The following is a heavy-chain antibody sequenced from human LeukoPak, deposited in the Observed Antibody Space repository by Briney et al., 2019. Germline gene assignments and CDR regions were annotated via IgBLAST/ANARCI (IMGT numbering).Heavy chain of an antibody. J-gene: IGHJ4*02. CDR2: ISGSGGST. V-gene: IGHV3-23*01. CDR1: GFTFSSYA. D-gene: IGHD4-17*01. Sequence: PGGSLRLSCAASGFTFSSYAMSWVRQAPGKGLEWVSAISGSGGSTYYADSVKGRFTISGDNSKNTLYLQMNSLRAEDTAVYYCAKFSYGDYVGNFDYWGQGTLVTVSS. CDR3: AKFSYGDYVGNFDY.